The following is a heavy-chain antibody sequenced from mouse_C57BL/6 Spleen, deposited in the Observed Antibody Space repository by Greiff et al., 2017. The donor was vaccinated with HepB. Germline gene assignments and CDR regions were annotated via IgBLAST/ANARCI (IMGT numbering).Heavy chain of an antibody. D-gene: IGHD2-5*01. CDR1: GYAFSSYW. CDR3: ARLLDSNYGGYFDY. Sequence: VQLQQSGAELVKPGASVKISCKASGYAFSSYWMNWVKQRPGKGLEWIGQIYPGDGDTNYNGKCKGKATLTADKSSSTAYLQLSSLTSEDSAVYFCARLLDSNYGGYFDYGGQGTTLTVSS. J-gene: IGHJ2*01. V-gene: IGHV1-80*01. CDR2: IYPGDGDT.